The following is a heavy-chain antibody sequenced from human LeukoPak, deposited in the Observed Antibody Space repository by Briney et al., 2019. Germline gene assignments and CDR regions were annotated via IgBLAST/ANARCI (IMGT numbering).Heavy chain of an antibody. J-gene: IGHJ4*02. CDR1: GGSFSGYY. CDR2: INHSGST. V-gene: IGHV4-34*01. CDR3: ARLPQLLWFGELSRFDY. Sequence: NPSETLSLTCAVYGGSFSGYYWSWIRQPPGKGLEWIGEINHSGSTYYNPSLKSRVTISVDTSKNQFSLKLSSVTAADTAVYYCARLPQLLWFGELSRFDYWGQGTLVTVSS. D-gene: IGHD3-10*01.